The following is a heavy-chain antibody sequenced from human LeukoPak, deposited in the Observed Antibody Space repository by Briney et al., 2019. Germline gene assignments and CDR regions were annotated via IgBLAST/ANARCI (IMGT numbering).Heavy chain of an antibody. D-gene: IGHD2-2*01. CDR3: ARDSGYCSSTGCYVHYFDY. V-gene: IGHV3-21*01. J-gene: IGHJ4*02. CDR2: ISSSSGYI. CDR1: GFTFNSYS. Sequence: PGGSLRLSCAASGFTFNSYSMNWVRQTPGKGLEWVSSISSSSGYINYADSVKGRFTASRDNAKNSLYLQMNSLRAEDTAVYYCARDSGYCSSTGCYVHYFDYWGQGTLVTVSS.